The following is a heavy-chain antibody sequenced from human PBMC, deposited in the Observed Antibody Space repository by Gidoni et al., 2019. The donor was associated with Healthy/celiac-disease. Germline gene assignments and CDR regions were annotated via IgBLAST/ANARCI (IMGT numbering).Heavy chain of an antibody. CDR2: IIPIFGTA. J-gene: IGHJ6*02. Sequence: QVQLVQSGAEVKKPGSPVKASCKASAGPFSSYAISWVRQAPGKGLEWMGEIIPIFGTANYAQKFQGRVTITADESTSTAYMELSSLRSEDTAVYYCARGVTGSIYYYGMDVWGQGTTVTVSS. CDR3: ARGVTGSIYYYGMDV. D-gene: IGHD1-20*01. V-gene: IGHV1-69*01. CDR1: AGPFSSYA.